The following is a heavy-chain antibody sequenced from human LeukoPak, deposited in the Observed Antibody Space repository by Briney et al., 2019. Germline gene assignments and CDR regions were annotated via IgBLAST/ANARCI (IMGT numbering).Heavy chain of an antibody. CDR3: AYAPSSWSVNFDY. J-gene: IGHJ4*02. Sequence: ASVKLSCKASGYTFTSYYMHWVRQAPGQGLEWMGIINPSGGGTSYAQKFQGRVTMTRDTSTSTVYMELSSLRSEGTAVYYCAYAPSSWSVNFDYWGQGTLVTVSS. D-gene: IGHD6-13*01. V-gene: IGHV1-46*01. CDR1: GYTFTSYY. CDR2: INPSGGGT.